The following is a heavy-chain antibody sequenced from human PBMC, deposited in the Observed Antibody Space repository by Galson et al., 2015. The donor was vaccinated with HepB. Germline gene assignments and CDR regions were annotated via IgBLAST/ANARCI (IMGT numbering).Heavy chain of an antibody. CDR2: ISGSGGST. J-gene: IGHJ4*02. V-gene: IGHV3-23*01. CDR1: GFTFSIYA. D-gene: IGHD3-3*01. Sequence: SLRLSCAASGFTFSIYAMSWVRQAPGKGLEWVSAISGSGGSTYYADSVKGRFTISRDNSKNMLYLQMNSLRAEDTAVYYCAKRLRDPDSQSDYWGQGTLVTVSS. CDR3: AKRLRDPDSQSDY.